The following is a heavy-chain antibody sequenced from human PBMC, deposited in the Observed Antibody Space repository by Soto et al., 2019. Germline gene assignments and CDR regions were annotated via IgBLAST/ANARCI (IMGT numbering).Heavy chain of an antibody. Sequence: QVQLVQSGAEVKKPGASVKVSCKASGYTFTSYGISWVRQAPGQRLEWLGWISAYNGNTNYAQKLQGRVTMTTDTATSTAYMELRSLRSDDTAVYYCARDWSGLVVAATDWFDPWGQGTLVTVSS. CDR1: GYTFTSYG. V-gene: IGHV1-18*01. J-gene: IGHJ5*02. CDR2: ISAYNGNT. D-gene: IGHD2-15*01. CDR3: ARDWSGLVVAATDWFDP.